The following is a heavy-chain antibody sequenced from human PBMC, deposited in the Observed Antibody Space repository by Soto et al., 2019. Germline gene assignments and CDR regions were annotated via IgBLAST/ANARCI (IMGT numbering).Heavy chain of an antibody. J-gene: IGHJ4*02. CDR2: IRAFSGRK. Sequence: QVPLVQSGAEVKKPGASVKVSCKTSGFNFFNYGYTWVRQAPGQGLEWVGCIRAFSGRKDYAPKFQGRVTLTADTPTSTAYMELGSLTSDDTAVYYCARTSSTANFEGWGQGTRVTVSS. D-gene: IGHD1-26*01. V-gene: IGHV1-18*01. CDR1: GFNFFNYG. CDR3: ARTSSTANFEG.